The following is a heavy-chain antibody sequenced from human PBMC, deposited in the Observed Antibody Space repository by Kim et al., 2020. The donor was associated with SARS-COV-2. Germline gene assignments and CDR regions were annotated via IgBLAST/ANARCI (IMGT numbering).Heavy chain of an antibody. V-gene: IGHV4-34*01. CDR1: GGSFSGYY. CDR2: INHSGST. CDR3: ARGLGRWFGELLSF. D-gene: IGHD3-10*01. J-gene: IGHJ4*02. Sequence: SETLSLPCAVYGGSFSGYYWSWIRQPPGKGLEWIGEINHSGSTNYNPSLKSRVTISVDTSKNQFSLKLSSVTAADTAVYYCARGLGRWFGELLSFWGQGTLVTVSS.